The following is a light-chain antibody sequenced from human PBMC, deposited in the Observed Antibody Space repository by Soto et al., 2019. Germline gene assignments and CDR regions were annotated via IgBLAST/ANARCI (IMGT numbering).Light chain of an antibody. CDR1: QSISSW. V-gene: IGKV1-5*03. CDR3: QQYNSYPT. Sequence: EIQMTQSPSTLSASVGDRVTITCRASQSISSWLAWYQQKLGKAPKDLIYKASSLESGIPSRFSGSRSGTEFILTISSLQPDDFATYYCQQYNSYPTFGQGTKVDIK. J-gene: IGKJ1*01. CDR2: KAS.